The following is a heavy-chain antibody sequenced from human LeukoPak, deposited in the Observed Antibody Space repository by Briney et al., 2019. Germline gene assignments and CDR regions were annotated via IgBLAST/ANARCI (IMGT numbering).Heavy chain of an antibody. CDR3: ARGTNYGDYVFGY. CDR1: GFTFSSYS. Sequence: GGSLRLSCAASGFTFSSYSMNWVRRLPGKGLEWVSGLNWNSGSTTYADSVKGRFTISRDNAMKSLYLQMNSLRAEDTAFYYCARGTNYGDYVFGYWGQGTLVTVSS. CDR2: LNWNSGST. J-gene: IGHJ4*02. V-gene: IGHV3-20*04. D-gene: IGHD4-17*01.